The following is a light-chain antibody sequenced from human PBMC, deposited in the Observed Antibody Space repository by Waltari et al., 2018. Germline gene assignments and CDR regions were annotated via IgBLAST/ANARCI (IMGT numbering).Light chain of an antibody. CDR2: DVV. V-gene: IGLV2-14*01. Sequence: QSALTQPASVSGSPGQTITLSCTGTSSDIGGPNYVSWYQQHPGKAPKLMIYDVVKRPSGVSNRFSGSKSGNTASLTISGLQAEDDAIYYCSSYASSKFGGGTKLTVL. CDR3: SSYASSK. J-gene: IGLJ2*01. CDR1: SSDIGGPNY.